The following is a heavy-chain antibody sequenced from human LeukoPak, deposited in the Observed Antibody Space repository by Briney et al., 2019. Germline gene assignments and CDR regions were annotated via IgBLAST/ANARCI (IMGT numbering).Heavy chain of an antibody. CDR2: IKQDGSEK. CDR1: GGSFSGYY. D-gene: IGHD6-13*01. CDR3: TREAAAGIDY. Sequence: ETLSLTCAVYGGSFSGYYWSWIRQPPGKGLEWMANIKQDGSEKYYLDSVKGRFTISRDDAKNSLYLQMNSLRAEDTAVYFCTREAAAGIDYWGQGTLVTVSS. J-gene: IGHJ4*02. V-gene: IGHV3-7*01.